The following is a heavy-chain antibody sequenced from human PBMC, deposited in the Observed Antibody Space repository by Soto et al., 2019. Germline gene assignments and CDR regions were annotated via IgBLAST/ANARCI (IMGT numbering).Heavy chain of an antibody. CDR1: GGSISSYY. CDR3: ARESPTYYYDSSGYYYNYYGMDV. CDR2: IYYSGST. V-gene: IGHV4-59*01. J-gene: IGHJ6*02. D-gene: IGHD3-22*01. Sequence: SETLSLTCTVSGGSISSYYWSWIRQPPGKGLEWIGYIYYSGSTNYNPSLKSRVTISVDTSENQFSLKLSSVTAADTAVYYCARESPTYYYDSSGYYYNYYGMDVWGQGTTVTVSS.